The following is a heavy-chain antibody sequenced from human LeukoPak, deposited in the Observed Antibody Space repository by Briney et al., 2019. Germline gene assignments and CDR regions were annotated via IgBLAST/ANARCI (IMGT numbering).Heavy chain of an antibody. CDR1: GGSISSYY. V-gene: IGHV4-59*01. CDR2: IYYSGST. D-gene: IGHD5-24*01. J-gene: IGHJ4*02. Sequence: PSETLSLTCTVSGGSISSYYCSWIRQPPGKGLEWIGYIYYSGSTNCNPSLKSRVTISVDTSKNQFSLKLSSVTAADTAVYYCARASEMATISFDYWGQGTLVTVSS. CDR3: ARASEMATISFDY.